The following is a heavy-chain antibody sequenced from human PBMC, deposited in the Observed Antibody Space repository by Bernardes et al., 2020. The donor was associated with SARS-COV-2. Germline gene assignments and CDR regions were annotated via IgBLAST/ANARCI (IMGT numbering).Heavy chain of an antibody. Sequence: SVKVSCKASGYTFTCYYMHWVRQAPGQGLEWMGWIHPNSGGTNYAQKFQGRVTMTRDTSISTAYMELSRLRSDDTAVYYCARAGRSRTNYYDGMDVWGQGTTVTVSS. CDR3: ARAGRSRTNYYDGMDV. CDR1: GYTFTCYY. D-gene: IGHD1-1*01. V-gene: IGHV1-2*02. J-gene: IGHJ6*01. CDR2: IHPNSGGT.